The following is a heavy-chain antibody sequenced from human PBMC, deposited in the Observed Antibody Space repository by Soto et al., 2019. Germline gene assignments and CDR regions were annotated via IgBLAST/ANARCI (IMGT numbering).Heavy chain of an antibody. CDR1: GFTFDGYA. CDR2: ISWNSGSI. J-gene: IGHJ3*02. V-gene: IGHV3-9*01. D-gene: IGHD1-20*01. CDR3: AKDISITGTWDAFDI. Sequence: PWGSLVVGCASSGFTFDGYAMPWVRQAPGKGLEWVSGISWNSGSIGYADSVKGRFTISRDNAKNSLYLQMNSLRAEDTALYYCAKDISITGTWDAFDIWGQGTMVTVSS.